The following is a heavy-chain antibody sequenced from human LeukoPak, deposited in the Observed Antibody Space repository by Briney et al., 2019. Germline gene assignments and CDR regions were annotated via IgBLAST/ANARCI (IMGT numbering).Heavy chain of an antibody. CDR2: IYTYGRT. V-gene: IGHV4-4*07. CDR3: ARDRSTFPSVAPAWFDP. CDR1: GGSLSSYY. Sequence: SEALSLTCTVSGGSLSSYYWSWIRQPAGKGLEGVGRIYTYGRTNYNPSLKSRVPMSVDTSKNHFSLKLSSATAADTAVFYCARDRSTFPSVAPAWFDPRGQGTLVTVSS. J-gene: IGHJ5*02. D-gene: IGHD2/OR15-2a*01.